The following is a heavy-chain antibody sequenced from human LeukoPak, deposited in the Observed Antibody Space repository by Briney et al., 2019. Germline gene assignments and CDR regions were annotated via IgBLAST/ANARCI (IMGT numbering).Heavy chain of an antibody. V-gene: IGHV1-18*01. CDR2: ISAYNGNT. J-gene: IGHJ4*02. D-gene: IGHD3-3*01. Sequence: ASVKVSCKASGYTFTSCGISWVRQAPGQGREWMGWISAYNGNTNYAQKLQGRVTMTTDTSTSTAYMELRSLRSDDTAVYYCARGGPYDFWSGYTNFDYWGQGTLVTVSS. CDR3: ARGGPYDFWSGYTNFDY. CDR1: GYTFTSCG.